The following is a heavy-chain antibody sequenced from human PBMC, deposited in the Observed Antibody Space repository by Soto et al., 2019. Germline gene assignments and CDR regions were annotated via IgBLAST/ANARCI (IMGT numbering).Heavy chain of an antibody. V-gene: IGHV1-2*04. D-gene: IGHD3-10*01. CDR1: GYTFTGYY. CDR3: ARGLKGITMVRGVIITFPYYYGMDV. Sequence: ASVKVSCKASGYTFTGYYMHWVRQAPGQGLEWMGWINPNSGGTNYAQKFQGWVTMTRDTSISTAYMELSSLRSEDTAVYYCARGLKGITMVRGVIITFPYYYGMDVWGQGTTVTVSS. J-gene: IGHJ6*02. CDR2: INPNSGGT.